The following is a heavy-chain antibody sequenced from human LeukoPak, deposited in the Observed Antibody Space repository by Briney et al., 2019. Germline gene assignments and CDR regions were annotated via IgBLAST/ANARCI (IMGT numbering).Heavy chain of an antibody. CDR1: GGSFSGYY. CDR2: INHSGST. CDR3: ARHPRRAIVVVVAAGWFDP. J-gene: IGHJ5*02. Sequence: PSETLSLTCAVYGGSFSGYYWSWIRQPPGKGLEWIGEINHSGSTNYNPSLKSRVTISVDTSKNQFSLKLSSVTAADTAVYYCARHPRRAIVVVVAAGWFDPWGQGTLVTVSS. D-gene: IGHD2-15*01. V-gene: IGHV4-34*01.